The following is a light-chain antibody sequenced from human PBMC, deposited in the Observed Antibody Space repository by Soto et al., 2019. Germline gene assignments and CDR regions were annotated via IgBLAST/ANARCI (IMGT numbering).Light chain of an antibody. CDR2: EVS. J-gene: IGLJ2*01. CDR1: SRDVGGYNY. V-gene: IGLV2-14*01. Sequence: QSALTQPASVSGSPGQSITISCTGTSRDVGGYNYVSWYQQHPGKASKLMIYEVSNRPSGVSNRFSGSKSGNTASLTISGLQAEDEADYYCRSYSSSSTVVFGGGTKLTVL. CDR3: RSYSSSSTVV.